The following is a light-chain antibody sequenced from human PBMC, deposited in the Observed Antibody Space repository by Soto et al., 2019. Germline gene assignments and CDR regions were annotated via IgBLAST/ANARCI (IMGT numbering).Light chain of an antibody. CDR1: SSDVGGYNY. CDR3: SSYTSSSPVV. CDR2: DVS. Sequence: QAVLTQPASVSGSPGQSITISCTGTSSDVGGYNYVSWYQQHPGKAPKLMIYDVSNRPSGVSNRFSGSKSGNTASLTISGLQPEDEADYYCSSYTSSSPVVFGGGTKVTVL. V-gene: IGLV2-14*03. J-gene: IGLJ2*01.